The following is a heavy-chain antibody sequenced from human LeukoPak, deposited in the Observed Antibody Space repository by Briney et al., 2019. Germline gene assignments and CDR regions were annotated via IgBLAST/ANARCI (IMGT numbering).Heavy chain of an antibody. Sequence: PSETLSLTCAVYGGSFSAYYWSWIRQPPRKRLERIGEFNHSGSTNYSPSLKSRVTMSVDTSKNQFSLRLNSVTAADTAVYYCARVYNWNGPLGYYYYMDVWGKGTTVTVSS. V-gene: IGHV4-34*01. J-gene: IGHJ6*03. CDR3: ARVYNWNGPLGYYYYMDV. CDR2: FNHSGST. CDR1: GGSFSAYY. D-gene: IGHD1-20*01.